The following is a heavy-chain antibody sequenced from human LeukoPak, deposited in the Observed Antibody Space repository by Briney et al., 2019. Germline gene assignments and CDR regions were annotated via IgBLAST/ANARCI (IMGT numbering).Heavy chain of an antibody. Sequence: PGGSLRLSCAASGFNVSSNYMSWVRQAPGKGLEWVSVIYSGGSTYYADSVKGRFTISRDNSKNTLYLQMNSLRAEDTAVYYCARDLLHCSGGSYSHRDYWGQGTLVTVSS. CDR1: GFNVSSNY. CDR3: ARDLLHCSGGSYSHRDY. D-gene: IGHD2-15*01. CDR2: IYSGGST. J-gene: IGHJ4*02. V-gene: IGHV3-53*01.